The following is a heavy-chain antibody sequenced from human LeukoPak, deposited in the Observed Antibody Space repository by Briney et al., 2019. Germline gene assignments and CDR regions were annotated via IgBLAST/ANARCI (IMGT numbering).Heavy chain of an antibody. D-gene: IGHD4-23*01. CDR3: ARGRYGGNSYYAFDI. V-gene: IGHV4-59*01. Sequence: SETLSLTCAVSGASLSTFYWSWIRQPPGKGLESIGCFYDTGRTNYNPSLKSRVTISVDTSKNQVSLQLTSVTAADTAVYYCARGRYGGNSYYAFDIWGQGTMVTVSS. CDR1: GASLSTFY. CDR2: FYDTGRT. J-gene: IGHJ3*02.